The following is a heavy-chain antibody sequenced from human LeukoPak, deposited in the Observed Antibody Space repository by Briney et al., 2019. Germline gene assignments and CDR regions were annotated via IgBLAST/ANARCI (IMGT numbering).Heavy chain of an antibody. CDR1: GGSISTYY. CDR2: IYYSGST. J-gene: IGHJ4*02. Sequence: PSETLSLTCTVSGGSISTYYWNWIRQPPGKGLEWIGYIYYSGSTNYNPSLKSRVTISVDTSKNQFSLKLSSVTAADTAVYYCARWYSNYDPSVGYYFDYWGQGTLVTVSS. CDR3: ARWYSNYDPSVGYYFDY. D-gene: IGHD4-11*01. V-gene: IGHV4-59*01.